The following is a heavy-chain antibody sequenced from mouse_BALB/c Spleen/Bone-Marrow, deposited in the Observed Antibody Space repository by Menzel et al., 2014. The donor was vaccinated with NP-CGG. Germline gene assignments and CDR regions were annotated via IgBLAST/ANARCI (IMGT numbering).Heavy chain of an antibody. J-gene: IGHJ3*01. CDR2: IDPSDSET. CDR3: ASPSDGNPFAY. CDR1: GYSFTSYW. D-gene: IGHD2-1*01. V-gene: IGHV1S126*01. Sequence: QVQLKESGPQLVRPGASVKISCKASGYSFTSYWMHWVKQRPGQGLEWIGMIDPSDSETRLNQKFKDKATLTVDKSSSTAYMQLSSPTSEDSAVYCCASPSDGNPFAYWGQGTLVTVSA.